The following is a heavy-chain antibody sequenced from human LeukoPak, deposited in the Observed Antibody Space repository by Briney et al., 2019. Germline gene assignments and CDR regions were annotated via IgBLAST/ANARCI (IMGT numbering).Heavy chain of an antibody. CDR2: ISWNSGNI. Sequence: GGSLRLSCAVSGFTFDDYAMHWVRQAPGKGLEWVSGISWNSGNIGYADSVKGRFTISRDNAKNSLYLQMNSLRAEDTALYYCAKGVRITMVRGAFDIWGQGTMVTVSS. CDR1: GFTFDDYA. V-gene: IGHV3-9*01. CDR3: AKGVRITMVRGAFDI. J-gene: IGHJ3*02. D-gene: IGHD3-10*01.